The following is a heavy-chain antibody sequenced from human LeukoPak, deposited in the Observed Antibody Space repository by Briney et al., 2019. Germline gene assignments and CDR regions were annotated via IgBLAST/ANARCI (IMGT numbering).Heavy chain of an antibody. Sequence: ASVKVSCKASGYSFTSYYIRWVRQTPGQGLEWLGIINPAGGTTSYAPRFQDRFTMTSDTSTNTVYMELSSLRSEDTAVYYCARDLISSSGWDFDYWGQGTLVSVSS. CDR1: GYSFTSYY. V-gene: IGHV1-46*01. CDR2: INPAGGTT. J-gene: IGHJ4*02. D-gene: IGHD6-19*01. CDR3: ARDLISSSGWDFDY.